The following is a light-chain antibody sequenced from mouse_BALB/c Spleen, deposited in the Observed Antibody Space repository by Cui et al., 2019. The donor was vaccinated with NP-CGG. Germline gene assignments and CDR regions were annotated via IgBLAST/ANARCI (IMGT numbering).Light chain of an antibody. CDR1: TGAVTTSNY. CDR2: GTN. CDR3: ALWYSNHWV. Sequence: QAVLTQESAPPTSPGETVTLTCRSSTGAVTTSNYANWVQEKPDHLFTGLIGGTNNRAPGVPARFSGSLIGDKVALTITGAQTEDEAIYFCALWYSNHWVFGGGTKLTVL. V-gene: IGLV1*01. J-gene: IGLJ1*01.